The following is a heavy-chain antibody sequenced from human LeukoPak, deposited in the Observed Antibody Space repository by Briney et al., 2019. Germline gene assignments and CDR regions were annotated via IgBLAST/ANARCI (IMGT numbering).Heavy chain of an antibody. J-gene: IGHJ5*02. D-gene: IGHD6-19*01. V-gene: IGHV3-23*01. CDR2: ISGSVGST. Sequence: GGSLSLSCAASGCTFSSSAMTWVRQAPGKGLEWVSGISGSVGSTYYADSVKGRFTISRDNSKNTLFLQMNSLRADDTAVYYCAKDDRYSSAWGAGDLGTVSS. CDR3: AKDDRYSSA. CDR1: GCTFSSSA.